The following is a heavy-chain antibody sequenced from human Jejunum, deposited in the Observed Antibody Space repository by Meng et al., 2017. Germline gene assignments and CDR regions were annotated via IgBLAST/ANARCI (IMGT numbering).Heavy chain of an antibody. CDR2: IGLDRVT. V-gene: IGHV3-23*01. D-gene: IGHD3-22*01. J-gene: IGHJ6*02. Sequence: GESLKISCAASGFTFNNYAMSWVRQAPGKGLEWVSAIGLDRVTHHSDTVKGRFTISRDHSRSPLYLQMDSLRAEDTAVYYCARYQYDRSNLYGLDVWGQGTTVTVSS. CDR1: GFTFNNYA. CDR3: ARYQYDRSNLYGLDV.